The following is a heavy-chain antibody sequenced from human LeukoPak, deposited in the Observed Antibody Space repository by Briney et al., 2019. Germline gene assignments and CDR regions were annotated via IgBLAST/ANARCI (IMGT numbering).Heavy chain of an antibody. V-gene: IGHV1-2*02. J-gene: IGHJ4*02. CDR3: ARGFVQTGGTWHYLYYFDY. Sequence: ASVKVSCKASGYTFTGYYIHWVRQAPGQGLEWMGWISPNSGGTNYAQKFQGRVTMTRDTSISTAYMELSSLRSDDTAVYYCARGFVQTGGTWHYLYYFDYWGQGTLVTVSS. D-gene: IGHD2-15*01. CDR1: GYTFTGYY. CDR2: ISPNSGGT.